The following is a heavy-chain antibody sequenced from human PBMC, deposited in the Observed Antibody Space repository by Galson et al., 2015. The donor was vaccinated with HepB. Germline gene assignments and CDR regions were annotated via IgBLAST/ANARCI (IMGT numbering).Heavy chain of an antibody. D-gene: IGHD4-23*01. CDR3: ARNPDYGGVFDY. J-gene: IGHJ4*02. Sequence: TLSLTCGVSGGSVSSGDYSWSWIRQPPGKGLEWIGYIYHDGSTYYNPSLKSRVTMSLDRSKNQFSLKLTSVTAADTAEYFCARNPDYGGVFDYWGQGTLVTVSS. V-gene: IGHV4-30-2*01. CDR1: GGSVSSGDYS. CDR2: IYHDGST.